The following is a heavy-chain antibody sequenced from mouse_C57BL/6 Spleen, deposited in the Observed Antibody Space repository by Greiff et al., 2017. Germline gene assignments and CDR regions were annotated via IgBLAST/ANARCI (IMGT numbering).Heavy chain of an antibody. CDR2: IHPNSGST. V-gene: IGHV1-64*01. D-gene: IGHD2-2*01. Sequence: QVQLQQPGAELVKPGASVKLSCKASGYTFTSYWMHWVQQRPGQGLEWIGMIHPNSGSTNYNEKFKSKATLTVDKSSSPAYMQLSSLTSEDSAVYYCTRGGTMVKGDYWGQGTTLTVSS. CDR1: GYTFTSYW. CDR3: TRGGTMVKGDY. J-gene: IGHJ2*01.